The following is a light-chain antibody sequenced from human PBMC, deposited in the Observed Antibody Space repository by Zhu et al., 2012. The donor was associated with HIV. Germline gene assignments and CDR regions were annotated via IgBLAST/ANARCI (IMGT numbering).Light chain of an antibody. J-gene: IGKJ2*01. CDR2: EAS. CDR1: QSVHKW. V-gene: IGKV1-5*03. CDR3: QQYYTPSYA. Sequence: DIQLTQSPSFLSASVGDRVTITCRASQSVHKWLAWYQQKPEKAPKLLIYEASSLETGVPSRFSGSGSGTEFTLTISSLQPDDFATYSCQQYYTPSYAFGQGTKLQIK.